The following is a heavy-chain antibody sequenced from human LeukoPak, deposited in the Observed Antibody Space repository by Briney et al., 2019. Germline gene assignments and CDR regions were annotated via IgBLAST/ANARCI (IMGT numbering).Heavy chain of an antibody. CDR2: IIPIFGTA. Sequence: SVKVSCKASGGTFSSYAISWVRQAPGQGLEWMGGIIPIFGTANYAQKFQGRVTITTDESTSTAYMELSSLRSEDTAVYYCAREGYYYDSSGYERWFDPWGQGTLVTVSS. J-gene: IGHJ5*02. CDR1: GGTFSSYA. V-gene: IGHV1-69*05. CDR3: AREGYYYDSSGYERWFDP. D-gene: IGHD3-22*01.